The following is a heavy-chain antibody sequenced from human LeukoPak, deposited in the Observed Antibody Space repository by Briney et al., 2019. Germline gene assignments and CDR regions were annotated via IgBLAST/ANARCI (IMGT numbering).Heavy chain of an antibody. CDR1: GYTFTSYG. D-gene: IGHD3-22*01. CDR2: ISAYNGNT. Sequence: ASVKVSCKASGYTFTSYGISWVRQAPGQGLEWMGWISAYNGNTNYAQKLQGRVTMTTDTSTSTAYMELRSLRSDDTAVYYCAKDWPDDSSGYFDYWGQGTLVTVSS. V-gene: IGHV1-18*01. CDR3: AKDWPDDSSGYFDY. J-gene: IGHJ4*02.